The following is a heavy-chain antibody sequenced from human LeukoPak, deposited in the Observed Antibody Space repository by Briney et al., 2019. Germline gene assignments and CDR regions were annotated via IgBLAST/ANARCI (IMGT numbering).Heavy chain of an antibody. D-gene: IGHD3-10*01. V-gene: IGHV4-59*01. Sequence: PSETLSHTCTVSGGSISSYYWSWIRQTPGKGLEWIGYIYYSGSTNYNPSLKSRVTISVDTSKNQFSLKLSSVTAADTAVYYCARRGLWSDAFDIWGQGTMVTVSS. CDR2: IYYSGST. CDR1: GGSISSYY. J-gene: IGHJ3*02. CDR3: ARRGLWSDAFDI.